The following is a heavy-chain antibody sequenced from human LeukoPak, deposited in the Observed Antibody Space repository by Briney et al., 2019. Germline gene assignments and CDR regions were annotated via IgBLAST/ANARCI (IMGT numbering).Heavy chain of an antibody. J-gene: IGHJ4*02. CDR2: ISLSGRT. Sequence: PSETLSLTCGVSGGSISSTNWYSWVRQPPGQGLEWIGEISLSGRTNYNPSLKSRVTVSLDESKNHLSPNLASVTAADTAVYYCSRESGPFSPFGHWGQGTLVAVTS. CDR3: SRESGPFSPFGH. V-gene: IGHV4-4*02. D-gene: IGHD1-26*01. CDR1: GGSISSTNW.